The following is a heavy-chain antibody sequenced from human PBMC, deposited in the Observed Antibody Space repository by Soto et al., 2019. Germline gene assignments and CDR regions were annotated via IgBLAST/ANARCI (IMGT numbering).Heavy chain of an antibody. CDR1: GGTFSSSA. Sequence: QVQLVQSGAEVKKPGASVKVSCKASGGTFSSSAISWVRQAPGQGLEWMGGIIPIFGTANYAQKFQGRVTITADQSTSTAYMELSSLRSEDTAVYYCARILKYGDYHNWFDPWGQGTLVTVSS. D-gene: IGHD4-17*01. J-gene: IGHJ5*02. CDR2: IIPIFGTA. V-gene: IGHV1-69*12. CDR3: ARILKYGDYHNWFDP.